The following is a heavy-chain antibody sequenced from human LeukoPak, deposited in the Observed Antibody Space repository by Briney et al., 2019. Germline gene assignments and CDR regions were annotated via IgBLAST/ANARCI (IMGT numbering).Heavy chain of an antibody. Sequence: GGSLRLSCAASGFTFSGSAMHWVRQASGKGLEWVGRIRSKANSYATAYAASVKGRFTISRDDSKNTAYLQMNSLKTEDTAVYYCAKATLARAVVVPAARPLSAWGQGTMVTVSS. J-gene: IGHJ3*01. D-gene: IGHD2-2*02. CDR3: AKATLARAVVVPAARPLSA. CDR1: GFTFSGSA. V-gene: IGHV3-73*01. CDR2: IRSKANSYAT.